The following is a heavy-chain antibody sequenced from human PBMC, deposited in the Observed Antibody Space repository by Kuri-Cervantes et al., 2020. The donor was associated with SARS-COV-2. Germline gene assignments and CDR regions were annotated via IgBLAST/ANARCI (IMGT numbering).Heavy chain of an antibody. V-gene: IGHV3-30*02. CDR3: ARGRGSYFGYFDY. D-gene: IGHD1-26*01. J-gene: IGHJ4*02. CDR2: IRYDGSNK. CDR1: GFTFSRHA. Sequence: GGSLRLSCAASGFTFSRHAMSWVRQASGKGLEWVAFIRYDGSNKYYADSVKGRFTISRDNSKNTLYLQMNSLRAEDTAVYYCARGRGSYFGYFDYWGQGTLVTVSS.